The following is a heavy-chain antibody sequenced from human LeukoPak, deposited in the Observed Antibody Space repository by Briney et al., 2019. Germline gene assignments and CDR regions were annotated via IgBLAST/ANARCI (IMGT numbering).Heavy chain of an antibody. CDR3: TRMYYYDSSGYYMDSY. J-gene: IGHJ4*02. D-gene: IGHD3-22*01. CDR2: IRSKANSYAT. CDR1: GFTFSGSA. V-gene: IGHV3-73*01. Sequence: GGSLRLSCAASGFTFSGSAMHWVRQASGKGLEWVGRIRSKANSYATAYAASVKGRFTISRDDSKNTAYLQMNSLKTEDTAVYYCTRMYYYDSSGYYMDSYWGQGTLVTVSS.